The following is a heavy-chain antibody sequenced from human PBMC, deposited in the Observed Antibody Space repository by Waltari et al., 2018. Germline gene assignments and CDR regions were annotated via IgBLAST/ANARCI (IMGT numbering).Heavy chain of an antibody. V-gene: IGHV1-69*01. D-gene: IGHD3-22*01. CDR3: ARDNRPDSSGYYYNS. CDR2: IIPIFGTA. CDR1: GGTFTSYA. J-gene: IGHJ4*02. Sequence: QVQLVQSGAEVKKPGSAVKVSCKASGGTFTSYAISRVRQAPGQGREGMGGIIPIFGTANDEQKFQGRVTITADESTSTAYMELSSLRSEDTAVYYCARDNRPDSSGYYYNSWGQGTLVTVSS.